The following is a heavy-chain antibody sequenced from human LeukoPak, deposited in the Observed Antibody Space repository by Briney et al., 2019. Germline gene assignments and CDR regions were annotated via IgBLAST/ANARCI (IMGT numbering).Heavy chain of an antibody. CDR3: AKGPQLGSGYHPDY. J-gene: IGHJ4*02. CDR2: ITGGEDRT. V-gene: IGHV3-23*01. CDR1: GFALSSAA. D-gene: IGHD3-22*01. Sequence: GGSLSLSCAASGFALSSAAMTWVSQATGKGLEGGSIITGGEDRTYYADSVKGRFTISRDYSTNTLHLQMNSLRVEDTAIYYCAKGPQLGSGYHPDYWGQGTLVTVSS.